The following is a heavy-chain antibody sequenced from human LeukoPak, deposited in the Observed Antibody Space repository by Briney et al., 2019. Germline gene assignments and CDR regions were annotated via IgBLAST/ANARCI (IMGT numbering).Heavy chain of an antibody. Sequence: SQTLSLTCTVAGGSISSGGNFWTWIRQHPGKGLEWIGYIYNSGRTYYNPSLKSRVTLSLATSKNPFSLKLSSVAAADTAVYYCAREGGYVERTLDSWGQGTLVTVSS. CDR1: GGSISSGGNF. V-gene: IGHV4-31*03. J-gene: IGHJ4*02. CDR2: IYNSGRT. D-gene: IGHD3-10*02. CDR3: AREGGYVERTLDS.